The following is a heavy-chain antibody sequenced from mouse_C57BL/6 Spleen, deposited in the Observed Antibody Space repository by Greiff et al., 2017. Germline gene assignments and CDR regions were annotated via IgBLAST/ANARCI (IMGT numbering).Heavy chain of an antibody. V-gene: IGHV1-53*01. Sequence: QVQLQQPGPELVKPGASVKLSCKASGYTFTSYWMHWVKQRPGQGLEWIGNINPSNGGTNYNEKFKSKATLTVDKSSSTAYMQLSILTSEDSAVYYWARSDGYYDYYAMDYWGQGTSVTVSS. J-gene: IGHJ4*01. CDR3: ARSDGYYDYYAMDY. CDR2: INPSNGGT. CDR1: GYTFTSYW. D-gene: IGHD2-3*01.